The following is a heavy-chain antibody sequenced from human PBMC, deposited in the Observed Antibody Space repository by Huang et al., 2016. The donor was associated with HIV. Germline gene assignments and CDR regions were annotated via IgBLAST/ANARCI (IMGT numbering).Heavy chain of an antibody. CDR3: ARHRSSGGVEEAFDI. J-gene: IGHJ3*02. Sequence: EVQLVESGGGLVQPGGSLRLSCAASGFTFSSYWMHWVRQAPGEGLVWLSRMNNDGSNTTNADSVKGRITISSDNARNTMYLQMTTLSAGDTAVYYCARHRSSGGVEEAFDIWGPGTLVTVAS. CDR1: GFTFSSYW. V-gene: IGHV3-74*03. D-gene: IGHD2-8*02. CDR2: MNNDGSNT.